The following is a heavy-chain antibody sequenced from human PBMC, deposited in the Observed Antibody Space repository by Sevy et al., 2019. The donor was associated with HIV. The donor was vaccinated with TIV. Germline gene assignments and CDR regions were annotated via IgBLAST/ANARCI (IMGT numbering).Heavy chain of an antibody. J-gene: IGHJ1*01. V-gene: IGHV3-21*01. D-gene: IGHD6-6*01. CDR1: GLAFRGFS. Sequence: GGSLRLSCAASGLAFRGFSMNWVRQAPGKGLEWVSSIRGSSTYIYYADSVKGRFTISRDNAKNSLYLYMNSLKAEDTAMYYCVSGEYSRSPAEYFQHWGQGTLVTVSS. CDR3: VSGEYSRSPAEYFQH. CDR2: IRGSSTYI.